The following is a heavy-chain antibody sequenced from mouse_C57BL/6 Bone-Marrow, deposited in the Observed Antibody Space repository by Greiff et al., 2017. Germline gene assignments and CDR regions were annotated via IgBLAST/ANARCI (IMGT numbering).Heavy chain of an antibody. J-gene: IGHJ3*01. Sequence: QVQLQQPGAELVMPGASVKLSCKASGYTFTSYWMHWVKQRPGQGLEWIGELDPSDSYTNYNQKFKGKSTLTVDKSYSTAYMQLSSLTSEDSAVYYCANLLAYWGQVTLVTVSA. V-gene: IGHV1-69*01. CDR3: ANLLAY. CDR2: LDPSDSYT. CDR1: GYTFTSYW.